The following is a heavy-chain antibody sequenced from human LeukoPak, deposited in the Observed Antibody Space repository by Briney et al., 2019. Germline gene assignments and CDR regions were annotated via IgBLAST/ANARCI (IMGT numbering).Heavy chain of an antibody. CDR2: LNYNGGNT. CDR3: ARTRDSSGWETYYFDY. CDR1: GFTFSTYA. D-gene: IGHD6-19*01. J-gene: IGHJ4*02. Sequence: GGSLRLSCAASGFTFSTYAMTWLRQAPGKGLEWVSALNYNGGNTYYADSVKGRFTISRDNSKNMLYLQMNSLRAEDTAVYYCARTRDSSGWETYYFDYWGQGTLVTVSS. V-gene: IGHV3-23*01.